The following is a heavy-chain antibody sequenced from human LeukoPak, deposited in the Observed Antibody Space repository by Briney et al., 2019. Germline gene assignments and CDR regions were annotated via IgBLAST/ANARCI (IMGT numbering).Heavy chain of an antibody. Sequence: PSETLSLTCAVSGYSISSGYYWGWIRQPPGKGLEWIGSIYHSGSTYYNPSLKSRVTISVDTSKNQFSLKLSSVTAADTAVYYCARHLDFGMVIIRHNWFDPWGQGTLVTVSS. D-gene: IGHD3-3*01. CDR2: IYHSGST. CDR1: GYSISSGYY. V-gene: IGHV4-38-2*01. J-gene: IGHJ5*02. CDR3: ARHLDFGMVIIRHNWFDP.